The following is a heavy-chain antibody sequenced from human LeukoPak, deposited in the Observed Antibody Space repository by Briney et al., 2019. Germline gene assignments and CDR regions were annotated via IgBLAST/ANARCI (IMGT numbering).Heavy chain of an antibody. Sequence: SETLSLTCTDSGYSISSGYYWGWIRQPPGKGLEWIGSIYHSGSTYNNPSLKSRVTISVDTSKNQFSLKLSSVTAADTAVYYCARDPVDRPCSGGSCYSLNWFDRWGQGTLVTVSS. D-gene: IGHD2-15*01. J-gene: IGHJ5*02. CDR2: IYHSGST. CDR3: ARDPVDRPCSGGSCYSLNWFDR. CDR1: GYSISSGYY. V-gene: IGHV4-38-2*02.